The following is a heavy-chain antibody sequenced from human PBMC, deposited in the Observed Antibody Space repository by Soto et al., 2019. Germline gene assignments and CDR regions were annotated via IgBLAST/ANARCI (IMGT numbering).Heavy chain of an antibody. Sequence: PSETLSLTCTVSGGSISSGGYYWSWIRQHPGKGLEWIGYIYYSGSTYYNPSLKSRVTISVDTSKNQFSLKLSSVTAADTAVYYCARYSITMVRGVMYDFDYWGQGTLVTVSS. CDR3: ARYSITMVRGVMYDFDY. CDR2: IYYSGST. D-gene: IGHD3-10*01. J-gene: IGHJ4*02. V-gene: IGHV4-31*03. CDR1: GGSISSGGYY.